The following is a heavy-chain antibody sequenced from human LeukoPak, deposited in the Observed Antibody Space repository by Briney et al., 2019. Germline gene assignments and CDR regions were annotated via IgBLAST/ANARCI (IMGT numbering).Heavy chain of an antibody. CDR1: GFTFSTYA. CDR2: ISHNGGST. CDR3: TRDAGYKMVDP. V-gene: IGHV3-64*04. Sequence: GGSLRLSCSASGFTFSTYAMHWVRQAPGKGLEYVSTISHNGGSTYYADSVKGRFTISRDNAKSTLYLEMNSLRAEDTALYYCTRDAGYKMVDPWGQGTLVTVSS. D-gene: IGHD5-24*01. J-gene: IGHJ5*02.